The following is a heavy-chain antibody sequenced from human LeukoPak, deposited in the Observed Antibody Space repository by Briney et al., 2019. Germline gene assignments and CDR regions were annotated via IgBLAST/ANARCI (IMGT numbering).Heavy chain of an antibody. J-gene: IGHJ2*01. V-gene: IGHV4-39*01. CDR2: IYYSGST. Sequence: SETLSLTCTVSGGSISSSSYYWGWIRQPPGKGLEWIGSIYYSGSTYYNPSLKSRVTISVDTSKNQFSLKLSSVTAADTAVYYCARQYSDILTGYHRGELYWYFDFWGRGTLVTVSS. CDR1: GGSISSSSYY. D-gene: IGHD3-9*01. CDR3: ARQYSDILTGYHRGELYWYFDF.